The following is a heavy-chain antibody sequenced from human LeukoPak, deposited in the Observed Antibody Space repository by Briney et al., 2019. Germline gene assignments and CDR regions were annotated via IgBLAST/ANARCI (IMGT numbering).Heavy chain of an antibody. Sequence: PSETLSLTCTVSGGSISSYYWSWIRQPPGKGLEWIGYIYYSGSTNYNPSLKSRVTISVDTSKNQFSLKLSSVTAADTAVYYCARHGAFLAVAGTNGMDVWGQGTTVTVSS. CDR1: GGSISSYY. J-gene: IGHJ6*02. CDR2: IYYSGST. V-gene: IGHV4-59*08. D-gene: IGHD6-19*01. CDR3: ARHGAFLAVAGTNGMDV.